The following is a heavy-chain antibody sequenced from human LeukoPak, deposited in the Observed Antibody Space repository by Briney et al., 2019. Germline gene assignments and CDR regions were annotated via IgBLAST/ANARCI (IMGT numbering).Heavy chain of an antibody. V-gene: IGHV7-4-1*02. Sequence: ASVKVSCKASGYTLTSYAMNWVRQAPGQGLEWMGWINTNTGNPTYAQGFTGRFVFSLDTSVSTAYLQISSLKAEATAVYYCARDQKSMYYYGSGSQQNNDYWGQGTLVTVSS. CDR2: INTNTGNP. J-gene: IGHJ4*02. CDR3: ARDQKSMYYYGSGSQQNNDY. D-gene: IGHD3-10*01. CDR1: GYTLTSYA.